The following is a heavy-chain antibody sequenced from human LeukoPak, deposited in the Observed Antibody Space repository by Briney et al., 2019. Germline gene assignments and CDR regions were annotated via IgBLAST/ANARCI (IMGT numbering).Heavy chain of an antibody. J-gene: IGHJ4*02. D-gene: IGHD2-2*01. V-gene: IGHV1-2*02. CDR1: GYTFTCHY. CDR2: INPDGGGP. CDR3: ARDTSGSNSFDN. Sequence: GASVKVSCKASGYTFTCHYMHWVRQAPGQGLEWMGWINPDGGGPRYVPKFQGRVTMTRDTSIATAYMELSSLTSDDTAVYYCARDTSGSNSFDNWGQGTLVTVSS.